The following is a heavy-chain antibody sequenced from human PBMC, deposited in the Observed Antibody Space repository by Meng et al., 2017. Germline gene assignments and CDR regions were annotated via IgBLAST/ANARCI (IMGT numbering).Heavy chain of an antibody. D-gene: IGHD6-19*01. J-gene: IGHJ4*02. CDR1: GDSVSSNSAA. CDR2: TYYRSKWYN. CDR3: ARDRSGWYSGRGPFDY. Sequence: QVQLQQSGPGLVQPSQTLSPPCSSSGDSVSSNSAAWNWIRQSPSRGLEWLGRTYYRSKWYNDYAVSVKSRITINPDTSKNQFSLQLNSVTPEDTAVYYCARDRSGWYSGRGPFDYWGQGTLVTVSS. V-gene: IGHV6-1*01.